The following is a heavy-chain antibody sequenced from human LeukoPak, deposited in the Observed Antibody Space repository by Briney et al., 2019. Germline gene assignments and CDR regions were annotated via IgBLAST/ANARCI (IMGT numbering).Heavy chain of an antibody. D-gene: IGHD6-6*01. J-gene: IGHJ4*02. CDR1: GDSISSYH. V-gene: IGHV4-4*09. Sequence: SETLSLTCSVSGDSISSYHWSWIRRPPGKGLEWIAYIHASGPTNYNPSLKSRITISVDTSKNQFSLKLSSVTAADTAVYYCARHDAGIAARPFDNWGQGTLVAVSS. CDR2: IHASGPT. CDR3: ARHDAGIAARPFDN.